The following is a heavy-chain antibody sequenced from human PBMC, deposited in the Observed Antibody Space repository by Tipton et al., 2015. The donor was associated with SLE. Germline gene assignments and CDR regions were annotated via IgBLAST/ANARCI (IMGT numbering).Heavy chain of an antibody. D-gene: IGHD3-9*01. CDR1: GGSISSYF. CDR2: IYYAGSI. CDR3: ARDKGIDWPEYYFDH. J-gene: IGHJ4*02. V-gene: IGHV4-59*01. Sequence: LRLSCTVSGGSISSYFWNWIRQSPGKGLEWIGYIYYAGSINYNPSLMGRVTISVDTSKNQFSLRLNSVTAADTAIYYCARDKGIDWPEYYFDHWGQGALVSVSS.